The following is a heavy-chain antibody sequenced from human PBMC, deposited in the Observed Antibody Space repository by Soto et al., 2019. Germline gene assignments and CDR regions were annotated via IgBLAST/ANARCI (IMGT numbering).Heavy chain of an antibody. CDR3: ARAPRGYSGYDSGAHFDY. J-gene: IGHJ4*02. CDR1: VGSSSRGGYY. CDR2: IYYSGST. D-gene: IGHD5-12*01. Sequence: SQTLSLTCTVSVGSSSRGGYYWSWIRHHPGKGLEWIGYIYYSGSTYYNPSLKSRVTISVDTSKNQFSLKLSSVTAADTAVYYCARAPRGYSGYDSGAHFDYWGQGTLVTVSS. V-gene: IGHV4-31*03.